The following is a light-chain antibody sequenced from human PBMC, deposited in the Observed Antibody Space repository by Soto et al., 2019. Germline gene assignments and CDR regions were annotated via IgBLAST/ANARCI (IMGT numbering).Light chain of an antibody. V-gene: IGLV2-8*01. CDR3: SSYAGSNMVV. J-gene: IGLJ2*01. CDR1: SSDVGGYNY. Sequence: QSALTQPPSASGSPGQSVTISCTGTSSDVGGYNYVSWYQQHPGKAPKLMMYEVSKRPSGVPDRCSGSKSGNTASLTVSGLQAEDEDDYYCSSYAGSNMVVFGGGTKLTVL. CDR2: EVS.